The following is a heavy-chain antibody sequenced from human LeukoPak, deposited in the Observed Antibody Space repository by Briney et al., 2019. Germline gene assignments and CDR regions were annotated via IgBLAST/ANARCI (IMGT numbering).Heavy chain of an antibody. Sequence: ASVKVSCKASGGTFSSYAISWVRQAPGQGFEWMGGIIPIFGTANYAQKFQGRVTITADESTSTAYMELSSLRSEDTAVYYCASRGWPLSLPPYSSGWYFDYWGQGTLVTVSS. CDR1: GGTFSSYA. CDR2: IIPIFGTA. D-gene: IGHD6-19*01. V-gene: IGHV1-69*01. J-gene: IGHJ4*02. CDR3: ASRGWPLSLPPYSSGWYFDY.